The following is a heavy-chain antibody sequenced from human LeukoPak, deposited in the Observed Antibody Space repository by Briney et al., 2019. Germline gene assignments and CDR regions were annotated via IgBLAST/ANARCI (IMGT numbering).Heavy chain of an antibody. V-gene: IGHV3-30-3*01. CDR3: ARVTTVTTPPDY. CDR1: GFTFSSYA. D-gene: IGHD4-17*01. Sequence: GGSLRLSCAASGFTFSSYAMHWVRQAPGKGLEWVAVISYDGSNKYYADSVKGRFTISRDNSENTLYLQMNSLRAEDTAVYYCARVTTVTTPPDYWGQGTLVTVSS. CDR2: ISYDGSNK. J-gene: IGHJ4*02.